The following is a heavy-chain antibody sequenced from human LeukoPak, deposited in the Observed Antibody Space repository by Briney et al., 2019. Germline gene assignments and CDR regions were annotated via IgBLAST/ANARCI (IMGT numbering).Heavy chain of an antibody. D-gene: IGHD3-9*01. V-gene: IGHV3-74*01. Sequence: GSLRLSCAASGFTFSSYWMHWVRQAPGKGLVWVSRINSDGSSTSYADSVKGRFTISRDNAKNTLYLQMNSLRAEDTAVYYCARAYYDILIGYYYHGMDVWGKGTTVTVSS. CDR2: INSDGSST. J-gene: IGHJ6*04. CDR1: GFTFSSYW. CDR3: ARAYYDILIGYYYHGMDV.